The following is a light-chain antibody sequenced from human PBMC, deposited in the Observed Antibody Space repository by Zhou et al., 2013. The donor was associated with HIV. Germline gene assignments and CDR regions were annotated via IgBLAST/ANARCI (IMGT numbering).Light chain of an antibody. CDR2: DNV. Sequence: QSVLTQPPSVSGAPGQKVTISCTGNSSNIGAAYGVHWYQHLPGSPPQLLIYDNVHRPSGVPDRFSGSKSGTSASLAITGLQAEDEADYDCQSYDSSLSGSVVFGGGTKLTVL. CDR1: SSNIGAAYG. J-gene: IGLJ2*01. CDR3: QSYDSSLSGSVV. V-gene: IGLV1-40*01.